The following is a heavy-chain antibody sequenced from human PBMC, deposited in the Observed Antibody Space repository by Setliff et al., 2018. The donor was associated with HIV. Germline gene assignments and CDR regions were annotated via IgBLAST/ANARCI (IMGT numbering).Heavy chain of an antibody. V-gene: IGHV4-38-2*01. CDR3: AGSSSYSFDF. CDR2: VSPGGTT. D-gene: IGHD6-13*01. Sequence: SETLSLTCAVSGYSISSGYYWGWIRQPPGEGLEWIGSVSPGGTTYYNPSLKSRVTISGDTSKNQFSLKLTSVTAADTAVYYCAGSSSYSFDFWGQGTLVTVSS. J-gene: IGHJ4*02. CDR1: GYSISSGYY.